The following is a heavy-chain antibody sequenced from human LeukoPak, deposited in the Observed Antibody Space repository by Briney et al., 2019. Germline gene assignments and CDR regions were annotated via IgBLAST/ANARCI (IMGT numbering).Heavy chain of an antibody. D-gene: IGHD3-3*01. V-gene: IGHV4-34*01. J-gene: IGHJ4*02. CDR3: ARAPMEYYDFWSGYSTWYFDY. CDR1: GGSFNGYY. CDR2: INHSGST. Sequence: SETLSLTCAVYGGSFNGYYWTWLRQTPRKGLEWIGEINHSGSTKYNPSLKSRLTISVDTSKNQFSLKLSSVTAADTAVYYCARAPMEYYDFWSGYSTWYFDYWGQGNLVTVSS.